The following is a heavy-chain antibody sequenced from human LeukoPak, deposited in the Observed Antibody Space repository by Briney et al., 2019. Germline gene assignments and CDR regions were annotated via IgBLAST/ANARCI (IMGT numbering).Heavy chain of an antibody. CDR1: GFTFSGYW. J-gene: IGHJ3*02. CDR2: IKQDGSEK. CDR3: ARSDGLDI. Sequence: RGSRRLSCVASGFTFSGYWMSWVRQAPGRGLEWVANIKQDGSEKYYVDSVKGRFTISRDNAKNSLYLQMNSLRAEDTAVYYCARSDGLDIWGQGTMDPVSS. V-gene: IGHV3-7*04.